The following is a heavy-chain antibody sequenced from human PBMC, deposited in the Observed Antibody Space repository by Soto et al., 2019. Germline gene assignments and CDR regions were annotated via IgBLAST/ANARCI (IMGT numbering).Heavy chain of an antibody. Sequence: QVQLVQSGAEVKKPGSSVKVSCKSSGGTYSPYTINWVRQAPGQGLEWMGRIIPFLGVTNYGLKFQARGTITADKATNKADMELRGLRFEDTAVYYWARDWESSVSTWSFGGFWGRGTLVTVSS. V-gene: IGHV1-69*08. CDR2: IIPFLGVT. CDR3: ARDWESSVSTWSFGGF. CDR1: GGTYSPYT. D-gene: IGHD3-16*01. J-gene: IGHJ4*02.